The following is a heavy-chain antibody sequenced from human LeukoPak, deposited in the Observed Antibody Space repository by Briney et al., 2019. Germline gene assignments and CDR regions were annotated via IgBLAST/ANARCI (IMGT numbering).Heavy chain of an antibody. CDR1: GFTFSSYR. V-gene: IGHV3-7*01. D-gene: IGHD7-27*01. Sequence: GGSLRLSCAASGFTFSSYRMNWVRQAPGKGLEWVANIKQDGSEKYYVDSVKGRFTISRDNAKNSLYLQMNSLRAEDTAVYYCARGWGYFDYWGQGTLVTVSS. CDR3: ARGWGYFDY. CDR2: IKQDGSEK. J-gene: IGHJ4*02.